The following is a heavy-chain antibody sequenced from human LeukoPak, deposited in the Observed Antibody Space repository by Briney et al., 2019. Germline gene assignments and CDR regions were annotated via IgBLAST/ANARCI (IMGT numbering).Heavy chain of an antibody. D-gene: IGHD2-8*01. Sequence: SVKASCKASGGTFSSYAISWVRQAPGQGLEWMGRIVPILGIANYAQKFQGRVTITADKSTSTAYMELSSLRSEDTAVYYCARPALGYCTNGVCSTEYYFDYWGQGTLVIVSS. CDR3: ARPALGYCTNGVCSTEYYFDY. CDR1: GGTFSSYA. V-gene: IGHV1-69*04. CDR2: IVPILGIA. J-gene: IGHJ4*02.